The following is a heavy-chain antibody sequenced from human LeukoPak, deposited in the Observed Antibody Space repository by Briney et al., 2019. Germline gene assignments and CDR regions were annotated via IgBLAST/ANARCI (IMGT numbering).Heavy chain of an antibody. D-gene: IGHD2-15*01. CDR2: ISWNSGSI. V-gene: IGHV3-9*01. Sequence: GGSLRPSCAASGFTFDDYAMHWVRQAPGKGLEWVSGISWNSGSIGYADSVKGRFTISRDNAKNSLYLQMNSLRAEDTALYYCAKDMGYCSGGSCYWGYYYYYGMDVWGQGTTVTVSS. CDR1: GFTFDDYA. CDR3: AKDMGYCSGGSCYWGYYYYYGMDV. J-gene: IGHJ6*02.